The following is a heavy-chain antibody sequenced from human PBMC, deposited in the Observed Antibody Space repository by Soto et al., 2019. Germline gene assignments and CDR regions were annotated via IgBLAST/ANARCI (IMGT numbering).Heavy chain of an antibody. CDR2: IIPIFGTA. V-gene: IGHV1-69*06. CDR3: ARESHDIEVEPVTVLGPFTWFDP. Sequence: QVQLVQSGTEVKKPGSSVKVSCKASGGTFSNYAISWVRQAPGQGLEWMGGIIPIFGTANYAQKFQGRVTITADKSTGTAYMELSSLRSEDTAVYYCARESHDIEVEPVTVLGPFTWFDPWGQGTLVTVSS. J-gene: IGHJ5*02. CDR1: GGTFSNYA. D-gene: IGHD2-2*01.